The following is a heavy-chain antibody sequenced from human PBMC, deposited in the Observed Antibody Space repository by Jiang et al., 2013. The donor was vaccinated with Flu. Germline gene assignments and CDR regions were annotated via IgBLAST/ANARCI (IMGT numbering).Heavy chain of an antibody. Sequence: GPGLVKPSGRPVSLTCTVSGGSISSYHWTWIRQPPGKGLEWIGHIYYTGTTEYNPSLKSRVAISMNTSKTQFSLNLRSVTAADTAVYYCARDDAANPRALVYWGQGTLVTVSS. CDR2: IYYTGTT. CDR1: GGSISSYH. J-gene: IGHJ4*02. D-gene: IGHD4/OR15-4a*01. V-gene: IGHV4-59*01. CDR3: ARDDAANPRALVY.